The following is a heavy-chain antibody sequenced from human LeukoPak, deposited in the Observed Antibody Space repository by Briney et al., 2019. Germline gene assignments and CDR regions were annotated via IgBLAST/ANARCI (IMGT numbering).Heavy chain of an antibody. CDR3: ARDWEDGDYWDAFDI. Sequence: ASVRVSCKASGYTFTGYYMHWVRQAPGQGLEWMGWINPNSGGSNYAQKFQGRVTMTRDTSISTAYMELSRLRSDDTAVYYCARDWEDGDYWDAFDIWGQGTMVTVSS. D-gene: IGHD4-17*01. CDR2: INPNSGGS. V-gene: IGHV1-2*02. J-gene: IGHJ3*02. CDR1: GYTFTGYY.